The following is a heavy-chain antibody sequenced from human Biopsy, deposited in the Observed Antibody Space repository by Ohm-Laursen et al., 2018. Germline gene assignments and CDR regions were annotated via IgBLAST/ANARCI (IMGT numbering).Heavy chain of an antibody. CDR3: ARGSFWFGGNYYYYGMDV. CDR1: GYTLTSYD. J-gene: IGHJ6*02. CDR2: MNPNSGNT. V-gene: IGHV1-8*01. D-gene: IGHD3-10*01. Sequence: ESSVKVSCKASGYTLTSYDINWVRQATGQGLEWMGWMNPNSGNTDYAQKFQGRVNMTRNTYISTAYMELNSLRSEDTAVYYCARGSFWFGGNYYYYGMDVWGQGTTVTVSS.